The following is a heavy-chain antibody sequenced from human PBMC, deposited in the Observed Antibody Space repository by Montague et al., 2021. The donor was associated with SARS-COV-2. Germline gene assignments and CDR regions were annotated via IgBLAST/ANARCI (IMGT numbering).Heavy chain of an antibody. Sequence: SLRLSCAASGFTFSTYGMTWVRQAPGKGLEWVSSISASAMSTHYPDSVKGRFTISRDNSKNTLYLQMSSLRAEDTAVYFCLSDHCSGCYGDFWGQGTLVTVSP. CDR3: LSDHCSGCYGDF. CDR1: GFTFSTYG. V-gene: IGHV3-23*01. CDR2: ISASAMST. D-gene: IGHD3-10*02. J-gene: IGHJ4*02.